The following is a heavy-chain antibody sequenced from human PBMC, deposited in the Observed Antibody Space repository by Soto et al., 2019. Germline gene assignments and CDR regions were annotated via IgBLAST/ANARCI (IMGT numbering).Heavy chain of an antibody. V-gene: IGHV4-31*03. CDR2: IYYSGST. CDR3: ARVRYSSGWYVDY. J-gene: IGHJ4*02. CDR1: GGSISSGGYY. Sequence: SETLSLTCTVSGGSISSGGYYWSWIRQHPGKGLEWIGYIYYSGSTYYNPSLKSRVTISVDTSKNQFSLKLSSVTAADTAVYYCARVRYSSGWYVDYWGQGTLVTVSS. D-gene: IGHD6-19*01.